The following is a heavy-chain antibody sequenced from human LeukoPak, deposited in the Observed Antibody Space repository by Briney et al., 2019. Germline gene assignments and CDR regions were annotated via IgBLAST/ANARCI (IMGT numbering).Heavy chain of an antibody. CDR2: IKSTAHGGTT. CDR3: ATYSSSYYYFGY. D-gene: IGHD6-13*01. J-gene: IGHJ4*02. CDR1: GFTFSNAY. Sequence: NTGGSRRLSCAASGFTFSNAYMSWVRQAPGKGLEWVGRIKSTAHGGTTEYAAPVKGRFTISRDDSRNTLFLQMNSLQTEDAALYYCATYSSSYYYFGYWGQGTLVTVSS. V-gene: IGHV3-15*01.